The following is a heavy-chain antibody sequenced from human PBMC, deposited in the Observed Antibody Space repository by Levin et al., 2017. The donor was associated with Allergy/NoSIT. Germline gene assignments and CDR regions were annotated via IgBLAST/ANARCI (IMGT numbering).Heavy chain of an antibody. V-gene: IGHV3-74*01. CDR1: GFSFSTYW. CDR3: TRDLNSLSGY. Sequence: PGESLKISCAASGFSFSTYWMHWARQAPGKGLVWVSRINPDGSSTGYVDSVNGRFTISRDNSKNTLYLQMNSLRAEDTAVYYCTRDLNSLSGYWGQGTLVTVPS. J-gene: IGHJ4*02. D-gene: IGHD6-6*01. CDR2: INPDGSST.